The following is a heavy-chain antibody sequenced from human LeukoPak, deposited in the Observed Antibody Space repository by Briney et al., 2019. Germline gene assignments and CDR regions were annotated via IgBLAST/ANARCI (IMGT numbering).Heavy chain of an antibody. D-gene: IGHD3-22*01. Sequence: KPSETLSLTCTVAAGSINNYYWNWIRQPPGKGLEWIGYIHYTGNPTYNPSLESRVAISLDTSKNQFSLKLNSLTAADPAVYYCARDFDGSGRWYFHMDVWGKGTTVTVSS. J-gene: IGHJ6*03. CDR2: IHYTGNP. V-gene: IGHV4-59*01. CDR1: AGSINNYY. CDR3: ARDFDGSGRWYFHMDV.